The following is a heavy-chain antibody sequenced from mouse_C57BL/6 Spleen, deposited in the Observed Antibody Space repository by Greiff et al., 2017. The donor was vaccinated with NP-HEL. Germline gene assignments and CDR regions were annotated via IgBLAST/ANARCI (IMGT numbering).Heavy chain of an antibody. CDR1: GYTFTSYW. J-gene: IGHJ3*01. CDR2: IDPSDSYT. D-gene: IGHD1-1*01. V-gene: IGHV1-69*01. Sequence: VQLQQSGAELVRPGASVKLSCKASGYTFTSYWMHWVKQRPGQGLEWIGEIDPSDSYTNYNQKFKGKSTLTVDKSSSTAYMQLSSLTSEDSAVYYCATHYYGSSYEWFASWGHGPLVTVSA. CDR3: ATHYYGSSYEWFAS.